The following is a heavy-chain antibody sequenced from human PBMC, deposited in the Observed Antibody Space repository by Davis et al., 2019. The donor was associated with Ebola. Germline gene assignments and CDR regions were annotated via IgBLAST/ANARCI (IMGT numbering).Heavy chain of an antibody. D-gene: IGHD2-15*01. J-gene: IGHJ6*02. V-gene: IGHV5-51*01. CDR1: GYSFTTHW. CDR3: VRPVSGGMDV. CDR2: IYPGDSDN. Sequence: GESLKISCKGSGYSFTTHWIGWVRQMPGKGLEWMGIIYPGDSDNRYGPSFQGQVTISVDNSINTAYLQWSSLKASDTAMYYCVRPVSGGMDVWGQGTTVTVSS.